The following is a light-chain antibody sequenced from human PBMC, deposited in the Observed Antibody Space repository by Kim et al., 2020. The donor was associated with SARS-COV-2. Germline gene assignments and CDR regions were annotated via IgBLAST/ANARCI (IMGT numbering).Light chain of an antibody. CDR2: GAS. J-gene: IGKJ4*01. V-gene: IGKV3-15*01. CDR1: QSVSSS. Sequence: VSPGERVTRSCRASQSVSSSLAWYHQKPGQAPRLLIYGASSRATGIPARFSGRGSGTEFTLTISSLQSEDLAVYYCQQYHYWPLTFGGGTKVDIK. CDR3: QQYHYWPLT.